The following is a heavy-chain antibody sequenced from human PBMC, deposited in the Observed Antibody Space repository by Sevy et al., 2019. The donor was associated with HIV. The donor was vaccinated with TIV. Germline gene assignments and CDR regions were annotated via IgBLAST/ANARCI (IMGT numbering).Heavy chain of an antibody. CDR2: ISSSSTYI. V-gene: IGHV3-21*01. Sequence: GGSLRLSCAASGFTFSTYSMNWVRQAPGKGLEWVSSISSSSTYIYYADALKGRLTISRDNAKNSLYLQMNSLRAEDTAVYYCARELCTGGVCPRWGYYYYGMDVWGQGTTVTVSS. J-gene: IGHJ6*02. CDR3: ARELCTGGVCPRWGYYYYGMDV. CDR1: GFTFSTYS. D-gene: IGHD2-8*02.